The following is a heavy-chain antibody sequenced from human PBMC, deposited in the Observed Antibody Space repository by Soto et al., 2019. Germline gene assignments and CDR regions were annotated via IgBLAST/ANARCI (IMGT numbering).Heavy chain of an antibody. CDR3: ARHDHGSYTINGFDV. V-gene: IGHV4-39*01. CDR1: GDSINTSGHL. D-gene: IGHD1-1*01. CDR2: ISYGGTT. J-gene: IGHJ3*01. Sequence: SETLSLTCTVSGDSINTSGHLWGWFRQPPGKGLEWIGTISYGGTTFYTPSLKTRITISVDSSKNQFSLSLVSVTAADTAIYYCARHDHGSYTINGFDVWGQGTMVTVSS.